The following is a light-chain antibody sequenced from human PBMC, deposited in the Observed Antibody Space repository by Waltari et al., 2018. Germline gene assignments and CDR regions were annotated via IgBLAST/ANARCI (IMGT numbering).Light chain of an antibody. CDR2: GAS. V-gene: IGKV3-11*01. J-gene: IGKJ4*01. Sequence: VILTQSPATLSLSPGERATLSCRASQSVANYLAWYQQKPGQAPRLLIYGASSRATGIPDRFSGTGSGTEFTHTISSLEPEDFAVYFCQRYSNSPLTFGGGTKVEIK. CDR1: QSVANY. CDR3: QRYSNSPLT.